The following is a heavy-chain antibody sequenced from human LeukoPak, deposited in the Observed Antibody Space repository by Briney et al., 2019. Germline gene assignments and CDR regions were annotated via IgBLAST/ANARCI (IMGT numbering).Heavy chain of an antibody. Sequence: GGSLRLSCAASGFTVSKNYMSWVRQAPGKGLEWVSVVFNGDTTYYADSVKGRFTISRDDSKNTLYLQMDSLSADDTAVYYCARGWELDPFDFWGQGTLVTVSS. CDR1: GFTVSKNY. J-gene: IGHJ4*02. CDR2: VFNGDTT. CDR3: ARGWELDPFDF. V-gene: IGHV3-53*01. D-gene: IGHD4-23*01.